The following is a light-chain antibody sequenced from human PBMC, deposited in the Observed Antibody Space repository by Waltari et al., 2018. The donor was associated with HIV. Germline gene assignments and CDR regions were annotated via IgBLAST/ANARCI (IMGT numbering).Light chain of an antibody. V-gene: IGLV1-40*01. Sequence: QSVLTQPPSVSGAPGQRVTISCTGSSSNIGAGYDVHWYQQLPGTAPKLLISGDSNRPSGFPDRFSGSKSGTSASLAITGLQAEDEADDYCQSYDSSLSGYWVFGGGTKLTVL. J-gene: IGLJ3*02. CDR1: SSNIGAGYD. CDR3: QSYDSSLSGYWV. CDR2: GDS.